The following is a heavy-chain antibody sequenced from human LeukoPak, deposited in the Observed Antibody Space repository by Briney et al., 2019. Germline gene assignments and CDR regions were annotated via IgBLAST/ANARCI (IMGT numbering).Heavy chain of an antibody. CDR1: GFTFSSYD. V-gene: IGHV3-30-3*01. D-gene: IGHD6-25*01. CDR2: ISYDGSNK. Sequence: GGSLRLSCAASGFTFSSYDMHWVRQAPGKGLEWVAVISYDGSNKYYADSVKGRFTISRDNSKNTLYLQMNSLRAEDTAVYYCPPRLSGYYGMDVWGQGTTVTVSS. J-gene: IGHJ6*02. CDR3: PPRLSGYYGMDV.